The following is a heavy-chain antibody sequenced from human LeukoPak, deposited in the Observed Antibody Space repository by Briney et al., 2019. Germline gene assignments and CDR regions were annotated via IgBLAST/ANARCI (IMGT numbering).Heavy chain of an antibody. CDR3: ARHFLGYCSSTSCYGGYYFDY. D-gene: IGHD2-2*01. Sequence: PSETLSLTCAVYGGSFSGYYWGWIRQPPGKGLEWIGSIYYSGSTYYNPSLKSRVTISVDTSKNQFSLKLSSVTAADTAVYYCARHFLGYCSSTSCYGGYYFDYWGQGTLVTVSS. J-gene: IGHJ4*02. CDR1: GGSFSGYY. V-gene: IGHV4-39*01. CDR2: IYYSGST.